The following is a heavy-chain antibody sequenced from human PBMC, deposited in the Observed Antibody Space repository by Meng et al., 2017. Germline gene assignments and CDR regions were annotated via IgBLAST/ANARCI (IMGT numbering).Heavy chain of an antibody. V-gene: IGHV1-2*02. CDR2: INPNSGGT. Sequence: ASVKVSCKASGYTFTGYYMLWVRQAPGQGLEWMGWINPNSGGTNYAQKFQGRVTMTRDTSISTAYMELSRLRSDDTAVYYCARLDITMIVGFDYWGQGTLVTVSS. CDR1: GYTFTGYY. J-gene: IGHJ4*02. D-gene: IGHD3-22*01. CDR3: ARLDITMIVGFDY.